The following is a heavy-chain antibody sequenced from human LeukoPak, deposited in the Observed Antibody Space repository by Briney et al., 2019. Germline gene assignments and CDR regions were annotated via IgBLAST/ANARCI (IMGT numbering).Heavy chain of an antibody. CDR3: AKCDNYDILTGHFDH. CDR2: ISWNSGSI. D-gene: IGHD3-9*01. CDR1: GFTFDDYA. V-gene: IGHV3-9*01. Sequence: GGSLRLSCAASGFTFDDYAMHWVRQAPGKGLEWVSGISWNSGSIGYADSVKGRFTISRDNAKNSLYLQMNSLRAEDTALYYCAKCDNYDILTGHFDHWGQGTLVTVSS. J-gene: IGHJ4*02.